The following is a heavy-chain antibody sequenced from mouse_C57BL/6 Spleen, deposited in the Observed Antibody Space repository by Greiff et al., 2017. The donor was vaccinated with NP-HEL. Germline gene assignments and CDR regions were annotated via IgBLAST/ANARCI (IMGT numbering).Heavy chain of an antibody. CDR3: ARECYCHFDD. CDR2: IYPGDGDT. CDR1: GYAFSSSW. D-gene: IGHD2-12*01. V-gene: IGHV1-82*01. Sequence: QVQLQQPGPELVKPGASVKISCKASGYAFSSSWMNWVKQRPGKGLEWIGRIYPGDGDTNYNGKFKGKATLTADKSSSTAYMQLSSLTSEDSAVYCCARECYCHFDDWGQGTTLTVSS. J-gene: IGHJ2*01.